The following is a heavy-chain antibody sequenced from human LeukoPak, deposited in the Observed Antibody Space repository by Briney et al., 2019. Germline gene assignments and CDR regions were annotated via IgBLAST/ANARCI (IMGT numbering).Heavy chain of an antibody. Sequence: SETLSLTCTVSGGSISSYYWSWIRQPAGKGLEWIGRIYTSGSTNYNPSLKSRVTMSVDTSKNQFSLKLSSVTAADTAVYYCARAKRYLTAPYYYYGMDVWGQGTTVTVSS. CDR1: GGSISSYY. D-gene: IGHD3-9*01. CDR2: IYTSGST. V-gene: IGHV4-4*07. CDR3: ARAKRYLTAPYYYYGMDV. J-gene: IGHJ6*02.